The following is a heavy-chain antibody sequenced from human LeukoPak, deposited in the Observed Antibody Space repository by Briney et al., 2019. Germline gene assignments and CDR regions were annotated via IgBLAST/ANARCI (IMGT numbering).Heavy chain of an antibody. V-gene: IGHV3-30*02. Sequence: AGGSLRLSCAASGFTFSNYGMHWVRQAPGKGLEWVAVIWYSGSKKYYADSVKGRFTISRDNSKNTLYLQMNSLGAEDTAVYYCAKDGLWGSDLRNYYYYMDVWGKGTTVTVSS. CDR1: GFTFSNYG. CDR2: IWYSGSKK. D-gene: IGHD3-10*01. J-gene: IGHJ6*03. CDR3: AKDGLWGSDLRNYYYYMDV.